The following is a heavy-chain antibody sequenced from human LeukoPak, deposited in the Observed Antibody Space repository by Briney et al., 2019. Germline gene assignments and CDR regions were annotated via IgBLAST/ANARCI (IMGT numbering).Heavy chain of an antibody. CDR1: GFTFDDYG. Sequence: GGSLSLSCAASGFTFDDYGISWVRQAPWKGLDWVSGINWNGGSTGYADSVKGRFTISRDNAKNSLYLQMNSLRAEDTALYYCARDSSSSPGWFDPWGQGTLVTVSS. D-gene: IGHD6-6*01. J-gene: IGHJ5*02. CDR3: ARDSSSSPGWFDP. V-gene: IGHV3-20*04. CDR2: INWNGGST.